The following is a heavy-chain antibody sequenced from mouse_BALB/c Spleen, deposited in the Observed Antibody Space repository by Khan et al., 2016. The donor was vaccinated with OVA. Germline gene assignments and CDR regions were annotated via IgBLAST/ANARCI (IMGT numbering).Heavy chain of an antibody. D-gene: IGHD1-2*01. CDR3: ARTARIKY. J-gene: IGHJ2*01. CDR2: ISYSGST. Sequence: VQLQQSGPGLVKPSQSLSLTCTVTGYSITSGYGWNWIRQFPGNHLEWVGYISYSGSTNYNPSLKSRTPITRDTSTNQFFLQLNSVTTEDTATYYCARTARIKYWGQGTTLTVSS. CDR1: GYSITSGYG. V-gene: IGHV3-2*02.